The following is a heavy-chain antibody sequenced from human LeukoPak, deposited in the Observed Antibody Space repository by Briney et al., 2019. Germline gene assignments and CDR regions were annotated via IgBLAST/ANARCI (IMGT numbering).Heavy chain of an antibody. Sequence: MPSETLSLTCTVSSGSLTGCYWSWIRQPPGKGLEWIAYVYATGTTNYNPSLKTRATISMDTSKNQLSLTLTSVTAADTAVYYCARVGSGGAWFDFWGQGTLVSVSS. CDR1: SGSLTGCY. D-gene: IGHD6-19*01. CDR3: ARVGSGGAWFDF. V-gene: IGHV4-59*01. CDR2: VYATGTT. J-gene: IGHJ4*02.